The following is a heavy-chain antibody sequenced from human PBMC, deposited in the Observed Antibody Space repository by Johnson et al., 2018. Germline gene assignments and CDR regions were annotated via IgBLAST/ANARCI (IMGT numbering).Heavy chain of an antibody. J-gene: IGHJ3*02. V-gene: IGHV3-30*18. CDR3: AKPRLLRNFPDAFDI. D-gene: IGHD1-7*01. CDR2: ISYDGSNK. Sequence: QVQLVESGGGVVQPGRSLRLSCAASGFTFSSYGMHWVRQAPGKGLEWVAVISYDGSNKYYVDCVKGRFSISRDNSKNTLYLHMNSLRAEDKAVYYCAKPRLLRNFPDAFDIWGQGTMVTVSS. CDR1: GFTFSSYG.